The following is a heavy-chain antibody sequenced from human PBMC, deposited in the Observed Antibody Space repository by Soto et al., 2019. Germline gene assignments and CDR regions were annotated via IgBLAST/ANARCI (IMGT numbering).Heavy chain of an antibody. CDR2: IHRSRGT. J-gene: IGHJ4*02. Sequence: QVQLQESGPGLVSPLGTLSLTCAVSGGSINTDSWWTWVRQPPGKGLEWIGEIHRSRGTNYNSSLKRRVTISIARSTNHFSLRLYSVTAADTAVYYCASREEARPFWGEGTLVTVSS. D-gene: IGHD6-6*01. CDR1: GGSINTDSW. CDR3: ASREEARPF. V-gene: IGHV4-4*02.